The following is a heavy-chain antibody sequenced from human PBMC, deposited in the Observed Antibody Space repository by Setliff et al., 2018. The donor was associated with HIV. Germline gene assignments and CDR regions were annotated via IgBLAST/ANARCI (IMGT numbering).Heavy chain of an antibody. CDR2: ISYSGST. V-gene: IGHV4-39*02. J-gene: IGHJ4*02. D-gene: IGHD3-16*02. CDR1: GGSISGSSYF. CDR3: ARETYDYVWGTYRYRPRHFDY. Sequence: PSETLSLTCTVSGGSISGSSYFLAWIRQPPGRGLEWIGSISYSGSTSYNPSLKSRVSISVDTSKNRFSLKLSPVTAADTAVYYCARETYDYVWGTYRYRPRHFDYWGQGTLVTVSS.